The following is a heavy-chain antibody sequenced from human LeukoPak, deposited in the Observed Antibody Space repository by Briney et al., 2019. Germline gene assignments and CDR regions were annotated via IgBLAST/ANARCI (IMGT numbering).Heavy chain of an antibody. D-gene: IGHD5-12*01. J-gene: IGHJ4*02. Sequence: SETLSLTCTVSGDSISSSSYYWGWIRQPPGKGLEWIGSIYYSGSTYYNTSLKSRVTISVDTSKNQFSLKLNSVTAADTAVYYCARDPFSGYGRFDYWGQGTLVTVSS. CDR3: ARDPFSGYGRFDY. CDR2: IYYSGST. V-gene: IGHV4-39*07. CDR1: GDSISSSSYY.